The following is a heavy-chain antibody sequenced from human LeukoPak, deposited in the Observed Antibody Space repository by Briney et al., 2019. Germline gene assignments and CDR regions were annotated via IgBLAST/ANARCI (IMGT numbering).Heavy chain of an antibody. V-gene: IGHV3-30-3*01. CDR2: ISYDESNK. Sequence: GRALRLSCAASGFTFSSYAMHWVRQAPGKGLAGVAVISYDESNKYYADSVKGRFTISRNTSKTTLYLQMNSLRAEDTAVYYCARDLERPSGCYDVMPGLLDYWGQGTLVTVSS. J-gene: IGHJ4*02. CDR1: GFTFSSYA. CDR3: ARDLERPSGCYDVMPGLLDY. D-gene: IGHD6-19*01.